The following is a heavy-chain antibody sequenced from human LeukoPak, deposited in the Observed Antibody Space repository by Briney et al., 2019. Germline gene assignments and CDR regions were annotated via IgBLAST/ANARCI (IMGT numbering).Heavy chain of an antibody. Sequence: GGSLRLSCAASEFTFSLYTMNWARQAPGKGLEWVASINHNGNVNYYVDSVKGRFTISRDNAKNSLYLQMSNLRAEDTAVYFCARGGGLDVWGQGATVTVSS. J-gene: IGHJ6*02. CDR1: EFTFSLYT. V-gene: IGHV3-7*03. D-gene: IGHD3-16*01. CDR2: INHNGNVN. CDR3: ARGGGLDV.